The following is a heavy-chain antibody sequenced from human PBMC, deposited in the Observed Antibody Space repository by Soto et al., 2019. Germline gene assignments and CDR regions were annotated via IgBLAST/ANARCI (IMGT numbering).Heavy chain of an antibody. Sequence: EVRLLESGGGLVQPGGSLRLSCAASGFTFSVYAMSWVRQTPGKGLEWVSGISGSGDSTLNADSVTGRFTVSRDNSKSMLYLHTTSLRAKDTAIYYCAKARYGGFTYWGQGTLVTVSS. V-gene: IGHV3-23*01. CDR1: GFTFSVYA. CDR2: ISGSGDST. J-gene: IGHJ4*02. D-gene: IGHD5-18*01. CDR3: AKARYGGFTY.